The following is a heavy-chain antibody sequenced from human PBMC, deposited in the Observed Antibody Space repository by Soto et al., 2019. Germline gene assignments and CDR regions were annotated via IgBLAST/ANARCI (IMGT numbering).Heavy chain of an antibody. CDR3: ARLPLYYDILTGYPYYYYGMDV. J-gene: IGHJ6*02. CDR1: GFTFTSSA. CDR2: IVVGSGNT. D-gene: IGHD3-9*01. V-gene: IGHV1-58*02. Sequence: SVKVSCKASGFTFTSSAMQWVRQARGQRLEWIGWIVVGSGNTNYAQKFQERVTITRDMSTSTAYMELSSLKAADTAMYYCARLPLYYDILTGYPYYYYGMDVWGQGTTVTVSS.